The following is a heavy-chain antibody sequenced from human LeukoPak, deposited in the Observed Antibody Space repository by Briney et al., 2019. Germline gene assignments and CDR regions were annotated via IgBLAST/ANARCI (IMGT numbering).Heavy chain of an antibody. J-gene: IGHJ4*02. CDR1: GYTFTVYY. CDR3: ARGTGAPNYFDY. Sequence: ASVKVSCKASGYTFTVYYIHWVRHAPGQGLEWMAWINPNGGGTNYAQKFQGRVAVTRDSSISTAYMELSGLTSDDTAVFYCARGTGAPNYFDYWGQGTLVTVSS. V-gene: IGHV1-2*02. D-gene: IGHD7-27*01. CDR2: INPNGGGT.